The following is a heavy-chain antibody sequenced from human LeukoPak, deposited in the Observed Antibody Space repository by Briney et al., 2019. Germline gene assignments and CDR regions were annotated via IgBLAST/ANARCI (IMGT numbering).Heavy chain of an antibody. J-gene: IGHJ4*02. CDR1: DFKIRNYY. V-gene: IGHV3-53*01. CDR2: ISGGGDT. D-gene: IGHD5-18*01. Sequence: EAGGSLRLSCAASDFKIRNYYISWVRQAPGKGLEWVSVISGGGDTSYSDSVKGRFTISRHTSKNTVFLQMNKLRVEDTAVYFCARGFHSYGLSYYFDYWGQGTGVTVSS. CDR3: ARGFHSYGLSYYFDY.